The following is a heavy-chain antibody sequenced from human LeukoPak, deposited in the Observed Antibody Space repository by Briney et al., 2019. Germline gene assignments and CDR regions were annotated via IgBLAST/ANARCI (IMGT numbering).Heavy chain of an antibody. CDR3: ARDRVDYCSSTSCYGYYFDY. V-gene: IGHV4-61*02. J-gene: IGHJ4*02. CDR2: TYTSGST. Sequence: SQTLSLTCTVSGGSISSGSYYWSWIRQPAGKGLEWIGRTYTSGSTNYNPSLKSRVTISVDTSKDQFSLKLSSVTAADTAVYYCARDRVDYCSSTSCYGYYFDYWGQGTLVTVSS. CDR1: GGSISSGSYY. D-gene: IGHD2-2*01.